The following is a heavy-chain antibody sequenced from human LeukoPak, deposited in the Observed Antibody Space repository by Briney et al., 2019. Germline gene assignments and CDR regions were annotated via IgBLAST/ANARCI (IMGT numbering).Heavy chain of an antibody. J-gene: IGHJ4*02. CDR2: IIPIFGTA. D-gene: IGHD6-19*01. CDR3: ARERIPGYSSGWYY. V-gene: IGHV1-69*05. Sequence: SVKVSCKASGGTFSSYAISWVRQAPGQGLEWMGGIIPIFGTANYAQKFQGRVTITTDESTSTAYMELSSLRSEDAAVYYCARERIPGYSSGWYYWGQGTLVTVSS. CDR1: GGTFSSYA.